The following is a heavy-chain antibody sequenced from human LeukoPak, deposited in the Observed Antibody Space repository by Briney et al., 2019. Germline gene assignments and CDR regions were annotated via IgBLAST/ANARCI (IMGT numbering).Heavy chain of an antibody. CDR1: GYSFSNYW. CDR2: IYPGDSDT. V-gene: IGHV5-51*01. J-gene: IGHJ4*02. CDR3: ARYTSHYYDSSAVYAFDY. D-gene: IGHD3-22*01. Sequence: GESLKISCKGSGYSFSNYWIGWVRQMPGKGLEWMGIIYPGDSDTRYSPSFQGQVTISADKSISTAYLQWSSLKASDTAMYYCARYTSHYYDSSAVYAFDYWGQGTLVTVSS.